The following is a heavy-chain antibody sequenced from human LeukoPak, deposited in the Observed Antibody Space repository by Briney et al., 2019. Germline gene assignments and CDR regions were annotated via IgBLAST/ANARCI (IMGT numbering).Heavy chain of an antibody. D-gene: IGHD5-24*01. CDR2: INPKSGGA. J-gene: IGHJ4*02. CDR3: ARDRYGDGFAFFDY. Sequence: ASVKVSCKASGYTFSDYFMHWVRQAPGQGLEWVGWINPKSGGANSAQKFQGRVTMNRDTSISTGYMELSSLRSDDTAIYYCARDRYGDGFAFFDYWGQGTLVTVSP. CDR1: GYTFSDYF. V-gene: IGHV1-2*02.